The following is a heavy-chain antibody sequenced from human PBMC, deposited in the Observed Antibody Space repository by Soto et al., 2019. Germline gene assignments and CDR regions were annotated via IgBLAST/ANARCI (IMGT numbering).Heavy chain of an antibody. CDR2: ISTNTGHT. V-gene: IGHV1-18*04. CDR3: AREEYRQVDH. CDR1: GYTFTNYG. J-gene: IGHJ5*02. Sequence: QVQLVQSGAEVKKPGASVKVSCKASGYTFTNYGISWVRQAPGQGLEWMGWISTNTGHTDYARNLRGRVTMTTDASTTTAYMELRSLTSDHTAIYFCAREEYRQVDHWGQGTLVTVSS. D-gene: IGHD3-16*02.